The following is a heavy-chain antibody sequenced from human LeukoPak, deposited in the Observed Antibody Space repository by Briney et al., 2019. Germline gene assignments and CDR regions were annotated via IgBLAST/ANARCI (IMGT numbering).Heavy chain of an antibody. CDR2: IWYDGSNK. J-gene: IGHJ4*02. CDR3: ARVAGSEYYFDY. Sequence: GGSLRLSCAGSKFTVSSNYMSWVRQAPGKGLDWVAVIWYDGSNKYYADSVKGRFTISRDNSKNTLYLQMNSLRAEDTAVYYCARVAGSEYYFDYWGQGTLVTVSS. D-gene: IGHD2-15*01. CDR1: KFTVSSNY. V-gene: IGHV3-33*08.